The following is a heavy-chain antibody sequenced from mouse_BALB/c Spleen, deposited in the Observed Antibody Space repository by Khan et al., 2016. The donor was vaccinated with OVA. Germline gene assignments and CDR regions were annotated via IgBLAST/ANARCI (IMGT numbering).Heavy chain of an antibody. V-gene: IGHV1-20*02. CDR3: TRIYRSDFDY. J-gene: IGHJ2*01. Sequence: VQLKESGPELVRPGASVKISCKASGYSFTGYFMNWVMQSHGKSLEWIGRINPHIGETFYNQRFKDKATLTVDESSSTAHMELRSLASDDSAVYYCTRIYRSDFDYWGQGTTLTVSS. CDR1: GYSFTGYF. CDR2: INPHIGET. D-gene: IGHD1-1*01.